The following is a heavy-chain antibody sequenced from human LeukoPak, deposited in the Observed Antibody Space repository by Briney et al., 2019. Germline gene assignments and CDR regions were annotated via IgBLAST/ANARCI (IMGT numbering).Heavy chain of an antibody. Sequence: ASVKVSCKASGYTFTNYDFSWVRQAPGQGLEWMGWTTTYNGNTHYAQTLQGRVTMITDTSTSTAYRELTSLRSDDAAVYYCVRGWAKLDYWGQGTLVTVSS. J-gene: IGHJ4*02. CDR3: VRGWAKLDY. CDR2: TTTYNGNT. D-gene: IGHD1-26*01. CDR1: GYTFTNYD. V-gene: IGHV1-18*01.